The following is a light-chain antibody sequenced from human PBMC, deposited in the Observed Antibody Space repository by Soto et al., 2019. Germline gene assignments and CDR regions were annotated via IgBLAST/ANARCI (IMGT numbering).Light chain of an antibody. CDR1: QSVSISY. CDR2: GAS. J-gene: IGKJ2*01. V-gene: IGKV3-20*01. Sequence: EIVLTQSPGTLSLSPGERATLSCRASQSVSISYLAWYQQKPGQAPRLLIYGASSRATGIPDRFSGSGSGTDFTLTISRLEPEDFAVCYCQQYGSSSLYTFGQGTKLEIK. CDR3: QQYGSSSLYT.